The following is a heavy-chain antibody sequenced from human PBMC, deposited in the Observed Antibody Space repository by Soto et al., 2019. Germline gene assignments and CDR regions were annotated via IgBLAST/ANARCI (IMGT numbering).Heavy chain of an antibody. Sequence: QVQLQESGPGLVKPSQTLSLTCTVSGDPITSGDYYWSWIRQPPGKGLEWIGYIYYSGTTYYSPSLKSRVTMSVDTSKNQFSLKLSSVTAADTAVYYCARAPYRGTNSRGALEMWGQWTMVTVSS. CDR2: IYYSGTT. D-gene: IGHD2-8*01. V-gene: IGHV4-30-4*01. J-gene: IGHJ3*02. CDR1: GDPITSGDYY. CDR3: ARAPYRGTNSRGALEM.